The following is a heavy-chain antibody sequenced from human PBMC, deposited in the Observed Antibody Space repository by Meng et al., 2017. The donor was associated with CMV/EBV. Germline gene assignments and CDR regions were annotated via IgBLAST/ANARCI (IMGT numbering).Heavy chain of an antibody. J-gene: IGHJ4*02. D-gene: IGHD3-16*01. Sequence: GGSLRLSCIASGFKFGDYVMSWVRQAPGKGLEWVGFIRSKGYGETTEYAASVKGRFTISRDDSKGIAYLQMNSLRTEDTAMYHCTRDWGDYDYVWGSDWGQRTLVTVSS. CDR1: GFKFGDYV. CDR2: IRSKGYGETT. V-gene: IGHV3-49*04. CDR3: TRDWGDYDYVWGSD.